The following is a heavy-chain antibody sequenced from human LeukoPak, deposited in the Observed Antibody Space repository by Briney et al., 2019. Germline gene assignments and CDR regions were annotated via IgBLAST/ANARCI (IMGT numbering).Heavy chain of an antibody. CDR2: IYYSGST. D-gene: IGHD3-10*01. V-gene: IGHV4-30-4*01. CDR1: GGSISSGDYY. Sequence: ASETLSLTCTVSGGSISSGDYYWSWIRQPPGKGLEWIGYIYYSGSTYYNPSLKSRVTISVDTSKNQFSLKLSSVTAADTAVYYCARAPIITMVRGVIIGNWFAPWGQGTLVTVSS. J-gene: IGHJ5*02. CDR3: ARAPIITMVRGVIIGNWFAP.